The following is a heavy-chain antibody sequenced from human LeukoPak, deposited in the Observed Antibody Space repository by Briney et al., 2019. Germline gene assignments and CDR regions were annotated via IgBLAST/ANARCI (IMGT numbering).Heavy chain of an antibody. J-gene: IGHJ6*02. D-gene: IGHD3-10*01. V-gene: IGHV3-7*01. CDR1: GFTFSTYC. Sequence: GGSLRLSCAASGFTFSTYCMSWVRQAPGQGLEWVANINQDGSEKYYVNSVQVRLTISRDNAKNSLYLQMHSPRDQDTAVYYCAREGAKKYDSGGWGFENSYYYHGMDVWGQGTLVTVSS. CDR2: INQDGSEK. CDR3: AREGAKKYDSGGWGFENSYYYHGMDV.